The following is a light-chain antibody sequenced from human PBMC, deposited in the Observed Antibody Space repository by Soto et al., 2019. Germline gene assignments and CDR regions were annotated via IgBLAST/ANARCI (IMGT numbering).Light chain of an antibody. CDR3: QQRSNWPPWT. CDR1: QSVSSY. J-gene: IGKJ1*01. Sequence: IGLTHSPSTLSLSPGERATLSCRASQSVSSYLAWYQQKPGQAPRLLIYNASNRATGIPARFSGSGSGTDFTLTISSLEPEDFAVYYCQQRSNWPPWTFGQGTKVDIK. V-gene: IGKV3-11*01. CDR2: NAS.